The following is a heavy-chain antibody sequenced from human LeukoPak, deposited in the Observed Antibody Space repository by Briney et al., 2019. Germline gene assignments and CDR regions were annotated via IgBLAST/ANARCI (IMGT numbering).Heavy chain of an antibody. J-gene: IGHJ4*02. V-gene: IGHV2-26*01. Sequence: SGPTLVNPTETLTLTCTVSGFSLSNTRMGVSWIRQPPGKALEWLAHIFSSDEKSYSTSLKTRLTISKDTSKSQVVLTMTNMDPVDTATYYCARLLISSGWYPDHWGQGTLVTVSS. CDR2: IFSSDEK. D-gene: IGHD6-19*01. CDR3: ARLLISSGWYPDH. CDR1: GFSLSNTRMG.